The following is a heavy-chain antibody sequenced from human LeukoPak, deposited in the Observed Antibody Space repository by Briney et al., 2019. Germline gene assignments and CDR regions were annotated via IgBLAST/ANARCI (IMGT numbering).Heavy chain of an antibody. CDR1: GFTFSNYA. D-gene: IGHD6-13*01. CDR3: ARDKFIAAAATFGDY. CDR2: ISYDGNNK. V-gene: IGHV3-30-3*01. Sequence: GGSLRLSCAASGFTFSNYAMHWVRQAPGKGLEWVAVISYDGNNKYYADSVKGRFTISRDNSKNTLYLQTNSLRADDTAVYYCARDKFIAAAATFGDYWGQGTLVTVSS. J-gene: IGHJ4*02.